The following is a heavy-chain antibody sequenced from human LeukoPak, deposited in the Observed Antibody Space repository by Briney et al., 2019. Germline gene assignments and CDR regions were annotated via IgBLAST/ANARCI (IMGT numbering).Heavy chain of an antibody. J-gene: IGHJ5*02. V-gene: IGHV1-69*05. Sequence: GASVKVSCKASGGTFSSYAISWVRQAPGQGLEWMGRIIPIFGTANYAQKLQGRVTMTTDTSTSTAYMELRSLRSDDTAVYYCARGSIRFLEWSARGFDPWGQGTLVTVSS. D-gene: IGHD3-3*01. CDR1: GGTFSSYA. CDR2: IIPIFGTA. CDR3: ARGSIRFLEWSARGFDP.